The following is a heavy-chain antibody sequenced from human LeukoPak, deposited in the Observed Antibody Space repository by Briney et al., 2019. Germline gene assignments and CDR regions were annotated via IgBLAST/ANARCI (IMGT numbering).Heavy chain of an antibody. J-gene: IGHJ6*02. D-gene: IGHD3-10*01. V-gene: IGHV1-2*02. Sequence: ASVKVSCKASGYTFTGYYMHWVRQAPGQGLEWMGWINPNSGGTNYAQKFQGRVTMTRDTSISTAYMELSSLRSEDTAVYYCARAGSGSYYNMYYYYYGMDVWGQGTTVTVSS. CDR3: ARAGSGSYYNMYYYYYGMDV. CDR2: INPNSGGT. CDR1: GYTFTGYY.